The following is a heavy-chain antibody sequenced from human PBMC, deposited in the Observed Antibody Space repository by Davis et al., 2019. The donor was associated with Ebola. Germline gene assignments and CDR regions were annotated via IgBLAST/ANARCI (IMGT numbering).Heavy chain of an antibody. J-gene: IGHJ4*02. CDR3: ARRFDY. CDR1: GGSFSDYS. V-gene: IGHV4-34*01. Sequence: SETLSLTCAVYGGSFSDYSWTWIRQPPGKGLEWIGEINYSGSTNYNPSLKSRVTISVDTSKNQFSLKLSSVTAADTAVYYCARRFDYWGQGTLVTVSS. CDR2: INYSGST.